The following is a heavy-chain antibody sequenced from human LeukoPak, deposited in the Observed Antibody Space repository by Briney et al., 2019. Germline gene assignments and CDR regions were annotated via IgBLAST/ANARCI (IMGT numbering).Heavy chain of an antibody. CDR3: ARDLGLGSLFDY. Sequence: SQTLSLTCTVSGGSISSGSYYWSWIRQPAGKGLEWIGRIYTSGSTNYNPSLKGRVTISVDTSKNQFSLRLSSVTAADTAVYYCARDLGLGSLFDYWGQGTLVTVSS. CDR1: GGSISSGSYY. CDR2: IYTSGST. D-gene: IGHD7-27*01. V-gene: IGHV4-61*02. J-gene: IGHJ4*02.